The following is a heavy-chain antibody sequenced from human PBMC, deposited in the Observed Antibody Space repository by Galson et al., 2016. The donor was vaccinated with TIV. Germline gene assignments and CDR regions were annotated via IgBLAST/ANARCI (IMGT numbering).Heavy chain of an antibody. J-gene: IGHJ4*02. V-gene: IGHV3-30*04. CDR1: GLIFSYYT. CDR2: ISYDGINR. Sequence: RLSCAASGLIFSYYTMHWVRQAPGKGLEWVAVISYDGINRYYADSVKGRFTISRDNSKNTLYLQMSSLRAEDTAVYYCATEPYPRSSTWYIDYWGQGTLVTVSS. D-gene: IGHD6-13*01. CDR3: ATEPYPRSSTWYIDY.